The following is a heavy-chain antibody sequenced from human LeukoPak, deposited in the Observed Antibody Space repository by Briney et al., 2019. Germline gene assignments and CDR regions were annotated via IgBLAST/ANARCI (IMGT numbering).Heavy chain of an antibody. J-gene: IGHJ5*02. D-gene: IGHD5-12*01. V-gene: IGHV3-48*03. Sequence: GGSLRLSCAASGFTFRSSEMNWVRQAPGKGLEWVSYISDGGKTKYYADSVKGRFTISRDNAKNSLYLQMNSLRAEDTAVYYCARDYSGWSLDPWGQGTLVIVFS. CDR2: ISDGGKTK. CDR1: GFTFRSSE. CDR3: ARDYSGWSLDP.